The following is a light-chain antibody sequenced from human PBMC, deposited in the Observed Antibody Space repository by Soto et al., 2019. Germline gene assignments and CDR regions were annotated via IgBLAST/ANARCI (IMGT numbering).Light chain of an antibody. CDR3: AAWDDSLNGYV. V-gene: IGLV1-44*01. Sequence: QSVLTQPPSASGTPGQRVTISCSGGSSNIGTNAVNWYQQLPGTAPKLLIYNKYQRPSGVPDRFSGSKSGTSASLAISGLQSEDEADYYCAAWDDSLNGYVFGTGTKLTVL. CDR1: SSNIGTNA. CDR2: NKY. J-gene: IGLJ1*01.